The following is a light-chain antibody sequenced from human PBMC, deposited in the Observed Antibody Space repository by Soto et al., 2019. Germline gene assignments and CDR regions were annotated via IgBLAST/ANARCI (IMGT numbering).Light chain of an antibody. CDR2: GNS. CDR3: QTYDSSLHVV. Sequence: QSVLTQPPSVSGAPGQRVTISCTGSSSNIGAGYDVHWYQQLPGTAPKLLIYGNSNRPSGVPDRFTGSKSGTSASLAITGLQDEDADDYYCQTYDSSLHVVFGGGTKLTVL. V-gene: IGLV1-40*01. CDR1: SSNIGAGYD. J-gene: IGLJ2*01.